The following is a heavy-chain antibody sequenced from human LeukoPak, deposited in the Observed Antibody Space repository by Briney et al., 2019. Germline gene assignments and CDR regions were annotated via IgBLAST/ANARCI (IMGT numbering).Heavy chain of an antibody. D-gene: IGHD3-22*01. Sequence: PGRSLRLSCAASGFTFSSYGMHWVRQAPGKGLEWVAVIWYDGSNKYYADSVKGRFTISRDNSKNTLYLQMNSLRAEDTAVYYCARADYDSSGYSPDYWGQGTLVTVSS. CDR1: GFTFSSYG. CDR3: ARADYDSSGYSPDY. J-gene: IGHJ4*02. V-gene: IGHV3-33*08. CDR2: IWYDGSNK.